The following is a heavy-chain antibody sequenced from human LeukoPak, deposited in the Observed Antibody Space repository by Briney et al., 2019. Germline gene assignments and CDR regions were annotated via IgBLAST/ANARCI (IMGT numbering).Heavy chain of an antibody. Sequence: GESLKISCKGSGDSFTNYWIGWVRQMPGKGLEGMGIIFPRDSDTRYSPSFQGQVTISADRSISTAYLQWSRLKASDTAMYYCARAPSLVRGVRFDYWGQGTLVTVSS. CDR2: IFPRDSDT. CDR3: ARAPSLVRGVRFDY. J-gene: IGHJ4*02. V-gene: IGHV5-51*01. D-gene: IGHD3-10*01. CDR1: GDSFTNYW.